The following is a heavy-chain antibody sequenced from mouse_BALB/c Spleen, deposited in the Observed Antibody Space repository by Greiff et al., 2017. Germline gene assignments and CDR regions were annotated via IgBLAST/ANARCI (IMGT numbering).Heavy chain of an antibody. D-gene: IGHD1-1*02. CDR2: IYPGDGST. Sequence: QVQLQQSGPELVKPGASVKMSCKASGYTFTRYYIHWVKQRPGQGLEWIGWIYPGDGSTKYNEKFKGKTTLTADKSSSTAYMLLSSLTSEDSAIYFCAKYGPWFAYWGQGTLVTVSA. CDR1: GYTFTRYY. V-gene: IGHV1S56*01. CDR3: AKYGPWFAY. J-gene: IGHJ3*01.